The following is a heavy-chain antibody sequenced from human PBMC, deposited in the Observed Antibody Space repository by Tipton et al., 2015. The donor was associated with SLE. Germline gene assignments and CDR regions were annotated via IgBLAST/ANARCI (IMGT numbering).Heavy chain of an antibody. CDR2: IYYSGST. J-gene: IGHJ4*02. D-gene: IGHD2-21*01. V-gene: IGHV4-59*04. Sequence: TLSLTCTVSGDSITSDYWTWIRQPPGKGLEWIGSIYYSGSTYYNPSLRSRVTMSVDTSMNQFSLKLNSVTAADTAVYYCARRRFQSASDYWGQGTLVSVSS. CDR3: ARRRFQSASDY. CDR1: GDSITSDY.